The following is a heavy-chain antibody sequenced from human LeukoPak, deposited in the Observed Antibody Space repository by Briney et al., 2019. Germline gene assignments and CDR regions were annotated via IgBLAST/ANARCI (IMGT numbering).Heavy chain of an antibody. CDR3: ARAAMVTSPYDY. V-gene: IGHV3-21*01. D-gene: IGHD5-18*01. J-gene: IGHJ4*02. CDR2: ISSSSSYI. CDR1: GFTFSSYS. Sequence: PGGSLRLFCAASGFTFSSYSMNWVRQAPGKGLEWVSSISSSSSYIYYADSVKGRFTISRDNAKNSLYLQMNSLRAEDTAVYYCARAAMVTSPYDYWGQGTLVTVSS.